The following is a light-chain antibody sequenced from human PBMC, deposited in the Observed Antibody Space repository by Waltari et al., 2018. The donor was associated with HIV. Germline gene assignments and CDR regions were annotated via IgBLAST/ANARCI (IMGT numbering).Light chain of an antibody. CDR1: RSDIGSNP. CDR3: ETWDDRRNDAV. Sequence: QSALTQPPSASATHGQRVIISCSGIRSDIGSNPVNWYHQFPGTDPKFLIKTNNRRPSWGPERFFGAKSGAYTSSAISGRYAEDEDDDYCETWDDRRNDAVFGGGTKLTVL. V-gene: IGLV1-44*01. J-gene: IGLJ2*01. CDR2: TNN.